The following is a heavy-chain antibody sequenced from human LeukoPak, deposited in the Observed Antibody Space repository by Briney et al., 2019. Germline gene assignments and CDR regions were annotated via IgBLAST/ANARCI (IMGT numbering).Heavy chain of an antibody. V-gene: IGHV4-39*01. D-gene: IGHD2-15*01. Sequence: SETLSLTCTASGGSISSSSYYWGWIRQPPGKGLEWIGSIYYSGSTYYNPSLKSRVTISVDTSKNQFSLKLSSVTAADTAVYYCASLDKYCSGGSCFPFDAFDIWGQGTMVTVSS. CDR3: ASLDKYCSGGSCFPFDAFDI. J-gene: IGHJ3*02. CDR2: IYYSGST. CDR1: GGSISSSSYY.